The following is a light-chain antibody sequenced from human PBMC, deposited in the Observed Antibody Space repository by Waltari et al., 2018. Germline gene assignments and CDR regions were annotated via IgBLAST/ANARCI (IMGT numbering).Light chain of an antibody. CDR1: TRDVGGSKH. CDR3: ASFRSDSTYV. CDR2: EVS. V-gene: IGLV2-14*01. J-gene: IGLJ1*01. Sequence: SALTQPASVSGSPGQSITISCTGTTRDVGGSKHVSWYQQYPGKTPKLIIFEVSNRPSVVSNRFSGSKSGNTASLTISGLQAEDDADYYCASFRSDSTYVFGTGTKVTVL.